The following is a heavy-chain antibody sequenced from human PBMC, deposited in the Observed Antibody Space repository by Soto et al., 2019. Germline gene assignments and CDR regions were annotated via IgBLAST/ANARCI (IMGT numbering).Heavy chain of an antibody. Sequence: SETLSLTCAVYGGSFSGYYWSWIRQPPGKGLEWIGEINHSGSTNYNPSLKSRVTISVDTSKNQFSLKLSSVTAADTAVYYCARGRNRDYWGQGTLVTVS. J-gene: IGHJ4*02. V-gene: IGHV4-34*01. D-gene: IGHD1-1*01. CDR3: ARGRNRDY. CDR1: GGSFSGYY. CDR2: INHSGST.